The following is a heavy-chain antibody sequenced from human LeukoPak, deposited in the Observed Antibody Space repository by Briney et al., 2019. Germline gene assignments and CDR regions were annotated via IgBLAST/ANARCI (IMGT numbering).Heavy chain of an antibody. CDR2: ISWNSGSI. CDR3: AKEERYYDFWSGHHYYYYGMDV. J-gene: IGHJ6*02. Sequence: GGSLRLSCAASGFTFDDYAMHWVRQAPGKGLEWVSGISWNSGSIGYADSVKGRFTISRDNAKNSLYLQMNSLRAEDTALYYCAKEERYYDFWSGHHYYYYGMDVWGQGTTVTVSS. V-gene: IGHV3-9*01. CDR1: GFTFDDYA. D-gene: IGHD3-3*01.